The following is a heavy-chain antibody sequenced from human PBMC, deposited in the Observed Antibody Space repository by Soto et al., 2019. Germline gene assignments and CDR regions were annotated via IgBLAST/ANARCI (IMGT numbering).Heavy chain of an antibody. CDR3: ASDPGIAAAGMDY. CDR2: ISSSSSRI. V-gene: IGHV3-48*04. CDR1: GFSFNTYA. Sequence: EVQLVESGGGLIQPGGSLRLSCAASGFSFNTYAMNWVRQAPGKGLEWISYISSSSSRIYYADSVKGRFTLSRDNAKKSLYLQMNSLRAEDTAVYYCASDPGIAAAGMDYWGQGTLVTVSS. D-gene: IGHD6-25*01. J-gene: IGHJ4*02.